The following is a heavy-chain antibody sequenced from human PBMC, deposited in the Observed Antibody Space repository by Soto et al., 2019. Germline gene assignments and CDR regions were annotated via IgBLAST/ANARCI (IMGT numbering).Heavy chain of an antibody. CDR3: ATRRDGYNLGPYYYGMDV. CDR2: IYYSGST. V-gene: IGHV4-31*03. J-gene: IGHJ6*02. Sequence: PSETLSLTCTVSGGSISSGGYYWGWIRQHPGKGLEWIGYIYYSGSTYYNPSLKSRVTISVDTSKNQFSLKLSSVTAADTAVYYCATRRDGYNLGPYYYGMDVWGQGTTVTVSS. CDR1: GGSISSGGYY. D-gene: IGHD5-12*01.